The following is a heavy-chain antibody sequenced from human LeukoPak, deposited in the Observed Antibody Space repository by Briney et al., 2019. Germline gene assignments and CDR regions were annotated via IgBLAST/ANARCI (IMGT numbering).Heavy chain of an antibody. V-gene: IGHV3-66*01. J-gene: IGHJ4*02. CDR1: GFTVSSNY. Sequence: GGSLRLSCAASGFTVSSNYMSWVRQAPGKGLEWVSVIYSGGSTYYADSVKGRFTISRDNSKNTLYLQMNSPRAEDTAVYYCARDGYSYGYRDYWGQGTLVTVSS. CDR2: IYSGGST. CDR3: ARDGYSYGYRDY. D-gene: IGHD5-18*01.